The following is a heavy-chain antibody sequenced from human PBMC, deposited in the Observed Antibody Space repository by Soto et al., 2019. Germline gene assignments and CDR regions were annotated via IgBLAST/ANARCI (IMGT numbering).Heavy chain of an antibody. CDR3: AGLMVRGNWFDL. J-gene: IGHJ5*02. CDR2: IYYSGST. CDR1: GGSISSSSYY. V-gene: IGHV4-39*01. D-gene: IGHD3-10*01. Sequence: QLQLQESGPGLVKPSETLSLTCTVSGGSISSSSYYWGWIRQPPGKGLEWIGSIYYSGSTYYNPSLKSRVTISVDTSKNQFSLKLSSVTAADTAVYYCAGLMVRGNWFDLWGQGTLVTVSS.